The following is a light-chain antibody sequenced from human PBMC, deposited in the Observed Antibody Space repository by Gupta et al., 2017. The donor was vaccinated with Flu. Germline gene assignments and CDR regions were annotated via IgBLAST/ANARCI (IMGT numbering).Light chain of an antibody. CDR3: WSYAGSYGYV. Sequence: QSALTQPRSVSGSPGQSVTISCTGTSGDVGYYDSVAWYQQHPDEAPKLVISDVSKRPSGVPDRFSGSKSDNTASLTISGLQAEEEADYYCWSYAGSYGYVFGTGTKVTAL. V-gene: IGLV2-11*01. CDR2: DVS. J-gene: IGLJ1*01. CDR1: SGDVGYYDS.